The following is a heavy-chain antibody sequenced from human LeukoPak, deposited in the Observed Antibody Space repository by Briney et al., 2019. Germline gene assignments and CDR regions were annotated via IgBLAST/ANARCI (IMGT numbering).Heavy chain of an antibody. CDR2: ISYDGSNK. CDR1: GFTFSSYA. CDR3: AKTSGWSSVNY. D-gene: IGHD6-19*01. V-gene: IGHV3-30*04. Sequence: GGSLRLSCAASGFTFSSYAMHWVRQAPGKGLEWVAVISYDGSNKYYADSVKGRFTISRDNSKNTLYLQMNSLRAEDTAVYYCAKTSGWSSVNYWGQGTLVTVSS. J-gene: IGHJ4*02.